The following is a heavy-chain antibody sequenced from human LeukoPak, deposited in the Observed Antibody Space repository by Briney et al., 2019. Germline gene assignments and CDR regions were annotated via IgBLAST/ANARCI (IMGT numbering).Heavy chain of an antibody. CDR3: GRDRIGGSGRFDY. Sequence: ASVKLSCTASGYTFTSYGISWVRQAPGPGLEWMGWISAYNGKTTYAQKPQGRVTMTTDASTSTAYMELRSLRSDDTAVYYCGRDRIGGSGRFDYWGQGTLVTVSS. V-gene: IGHV1-18*04. CDR2: ISAYNGKT. D-gene: IGHD3-10*01. J-gene: IGHJ4*02. CDR1: GYTFTSYG.